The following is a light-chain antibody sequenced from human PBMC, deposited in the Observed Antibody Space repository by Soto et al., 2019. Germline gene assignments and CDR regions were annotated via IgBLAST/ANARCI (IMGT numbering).Light chain of an antibody. J-gene: IGKJ2*01. Sequence: IQMTQSPSTLSAPVGDRVTITCQASQTISTLLAWFQHKPGKAPNLLIYDAYNLESGGPSRFSGSGSGTEFTLTISSLQSDDYATYFCQQYSHLVTFGQGTKLEIK. CDR2: DAY. CDR3: QQYSHLVT. V-gene: IGKV1-5*01. CDR1: QTISTL.